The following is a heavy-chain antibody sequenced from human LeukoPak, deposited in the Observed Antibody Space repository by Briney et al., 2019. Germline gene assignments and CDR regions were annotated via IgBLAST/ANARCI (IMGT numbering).Heavy chain of an antibody. Sequence: GASVKVSCKVSGYTLTQLSMHWVRQAPGKGLEWMGGFDPEDGETIYAQKFQGRVTMTEDTSTDTAYMELSSLRSEDTAVYYCATLRFGARTFDYWGQGTLVTVSS. CDR1: GYTLTQLS. D-gene: IGHD3-10*01. CDR3: ATLRFGARTFDY. CDR2: FDPEDGET. V-gene: IGHV1-24*01. J-gene: IGHJ4*02.